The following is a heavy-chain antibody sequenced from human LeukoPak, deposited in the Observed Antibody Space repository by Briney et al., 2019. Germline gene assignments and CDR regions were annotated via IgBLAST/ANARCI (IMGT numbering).Heavy chain of an antibody. Sequence: SLKDSCKTSGGTFNSDTVSWVRQAPGQRLEWMGGIIPILGTAKYAQKLQGRVTATEDESTRTAYMELSNLRSEDTAIYYCARGTDTIFGVVMLGDIWGQGTMVTVSS. V-gene: IGHV1-69*16. CDR2: IIPILGTA. CDR3: ARGTDTIFGVVMLGDI. D-gene: IGHD3-3*01. CDR1: GGTFNSDT. J-gene: IGHJ3*02.